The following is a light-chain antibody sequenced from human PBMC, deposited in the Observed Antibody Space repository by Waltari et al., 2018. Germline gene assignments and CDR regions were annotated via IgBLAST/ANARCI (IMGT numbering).Light chain of an antibody. V-gene: IGKV1-39*01. CDR3: QQSHSTPRT. J-gene: IGKJ1*01. Sequence: DIQMTQSPSSLSASVGDTVSITCLASQSINRYLNWYQQKPGKAPKLLIFTASNLHTGVPSMFRGRVSETDCTLTISSLQPGDCATYYCQQSHSTPRTFGQGTKVEIK. CDR2: TAS. CDR1: QSINRY.